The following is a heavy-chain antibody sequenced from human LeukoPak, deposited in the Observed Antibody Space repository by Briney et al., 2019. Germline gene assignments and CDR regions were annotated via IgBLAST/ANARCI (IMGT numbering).Heavy chain of an antibody. Sequence: GGSLRLSCAASGFTFSTYNMNWVRQAPGKGLEWVSSISSSSSYISYADSMTGRFTISRDNAKNSLYLQMNSLRAEDTAVYYCARGGTAVTTPYYWGQGTLVTVSS. CDR2: ISSSSSYI. D-gene: IGHD4-11*01. CDR3: ARGGTAVTTPYY. J-gene: IGHJ4*02. CDR1: GFTFSTYN. V-gene: IGHV3-21*01.